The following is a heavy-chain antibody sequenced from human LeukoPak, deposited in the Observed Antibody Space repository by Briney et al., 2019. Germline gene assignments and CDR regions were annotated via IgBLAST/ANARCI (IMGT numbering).Heavy chain of an antibody. CDR3: AKGYSSAYTISPFYFDF. CDR2: ISGRGDVT. J-gene: IGHJ4*02. V-gene: IGHV3-23*01. Sequence: GGSLRLSCAASGFIFSSYVMSWVRQAPGKGLEWVSGISGRGDVTYYADSVKGRFTISRDSSKSTVYLQMNSLRVEDTALYYCAKGYSSAYTISPFYFDFWGQGALVTVSS. D-gene: IGHD3-22*01. CDR1: GFIFSSYV.